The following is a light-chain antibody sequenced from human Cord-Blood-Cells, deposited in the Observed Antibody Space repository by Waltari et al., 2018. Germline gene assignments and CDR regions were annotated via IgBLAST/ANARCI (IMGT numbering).Light chain of an antibody. CDR2: DTS. Sequence: AAVTQAPSLTVSPGRPVTPPCRDTTGPVRSGHYPYWFQHKPGQATRTLIYDTSSKPSWTPARFAGSLLGGEAALTLSGVQPEDEAEYYCLLSYSGARVFGGGTKLTVL. CDR3: LLSYSGARV. V-gene: IGLV7-46*01. CDR1: TGPVRSGHY. J-gene: IGLJ3*02.